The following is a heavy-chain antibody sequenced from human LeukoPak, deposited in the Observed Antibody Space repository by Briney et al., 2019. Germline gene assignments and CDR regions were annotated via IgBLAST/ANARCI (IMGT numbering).Heavy chain of an antibody. CDR1: GFTFSSYA. CDR2: ISSNGGST. Sequence: PGGSLRLSCAASGFTFSSYAMHWVRQAPGKGLEYVSAISSNGGSTYYANSVKGRFTISRDNSKNTLYLQMGSLRAEDTAIYYCARGGFKYNYYDAMDVWGQGTTVTVSS. CDR3: ARGGFKYNYYDAMDV. J-gene: IGHJ6*02. D-gene: IGHD2-15*01. V-gene: IGHV3-64*01.